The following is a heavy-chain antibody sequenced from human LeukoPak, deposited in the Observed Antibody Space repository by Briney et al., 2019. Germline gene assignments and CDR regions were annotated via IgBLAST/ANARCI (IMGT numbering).Heavy chain of an antibody. CDR2: VYPGDSDA. J-gene: IGHJ4*02. D-gene: IGHD3-10*01. CDR1: GYRFTNYW. V-gene: IGHV5-51*01. Sequence: GESLKISCKASGYRFTNYWIGWVRQMPGKGLEWIGIVYPGDSDARYSPSLQGHITISADKSISAAYLQLSSLKASDNALYYCARWMTGPSGSFIFDYWGQGTLVTVSS. CDR3: ARWMTGPSGSFIFDY.